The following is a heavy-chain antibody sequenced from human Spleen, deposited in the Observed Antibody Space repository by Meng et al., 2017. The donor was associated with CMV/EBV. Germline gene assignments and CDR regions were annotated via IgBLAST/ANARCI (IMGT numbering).Heavy chain of an antibody. J-gene: IGHJ4*02. Sequence: LRLSCTVSGGSISSGGYYWSWIRQHPGKGLEWIGYIYYSGSTYYNPSLKSRVTISVDTSKNQFSLQLSSVTAADTAVYYCARGGAGDDSSGYHYYFDYWGQGTLVTVSS. CDR2: IYYSGST. D-gene: IGHD3-22*01. CDR1: GGSISSGGYY. CDR3: ARGGAGDDSSGYHYYFDY. V-gene: IGHV4-31*03.